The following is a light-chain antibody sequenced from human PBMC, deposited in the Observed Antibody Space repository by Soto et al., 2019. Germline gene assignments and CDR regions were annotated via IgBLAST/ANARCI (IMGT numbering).Light chain of an antibody. V-gene: IGKV3-20*01. CDR2: GAS. J-gene: IGKJ1*01. CDR1: QSVGSNY. Sequence: EIVLTQSPGTLSFSQGERATVSCRASQSVGSNYLAWYQQKPGQAPRLLIYGASNRATGIPDRFSGSGSGTDFTLTISRLEPEDFAVYYCQQYGSSGTFGQGTKVDI. CDR3: QQYGSSGT.